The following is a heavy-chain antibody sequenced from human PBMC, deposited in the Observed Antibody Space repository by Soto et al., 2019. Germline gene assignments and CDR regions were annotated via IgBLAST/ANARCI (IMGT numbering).Heavy chain of an antibody. CDR3: ARDHLILPALDFFYGSDV. CDR1: GFIFSMYS. V-gene: IGHV3-7*03. J-gene: IGHJ6*02. Sequence: PGGSLRLSCEVSGFIFSMYSMSWVRQTPGKGLEWVAKIPQDGVDGHYADAVKGRFTISRDNGKNSVYLQMNNLRAEDTAVYYCARDHLILPALDFFYGSDVCGRGATVPVSS. D-gene: IGHD2-21*02. CDR2: IPQDGVDG.